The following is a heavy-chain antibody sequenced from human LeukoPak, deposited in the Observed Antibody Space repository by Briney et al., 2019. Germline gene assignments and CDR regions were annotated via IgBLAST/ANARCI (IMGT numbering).Heavy chain of an antibody. CDR1: GGTFSSYA. Sequence: SVKVSCKASGGTFSSYAISLVRQAPGQGLEWMGRIIPILGIANYAQKFQGRVTITADKSTSTAYMELSSLRSEDTAVYYCARESYAVGGAAAGLGYWGQGTLVTVSS. V-gene: IGHV1-69*04. J-gene: IGHJ4*02. D-gene: IGHD6-13*01. CDR2: IIPILGIA. CDR3: ARESYAVGGAAAGLGY.